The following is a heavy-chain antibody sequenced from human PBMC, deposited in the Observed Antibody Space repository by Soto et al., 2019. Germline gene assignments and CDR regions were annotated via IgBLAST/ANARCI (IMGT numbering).Heavy chain of an antibody. J-gene: IGHJ3*02. CDR1: GFTFSSYA. V-gene: IGHV3-30-3*01. CDR3: ARTSIAANDAFDI. D-gene: IGHD6-6*01. CDR2: ISYDGSNK. Sequence: QVQLVESGGGVVQPGRSLRLSCAASGFTFSSYAMHWVRQAPGKGLEWVAVISYDGSNKYYADSVKGRFTISRDNSKNTLYLQMNSLRAEDTAVYYCARTSIAANDAFDIWGHGTMVTVSS.